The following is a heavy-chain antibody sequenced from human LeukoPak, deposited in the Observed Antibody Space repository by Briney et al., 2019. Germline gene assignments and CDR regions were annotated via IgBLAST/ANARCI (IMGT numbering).Heavy chain of an antibody. CDR1: GFTFSSYW. J-gene: IGHJ5*02. CDR2: ISGSGGST. V-gene: IGHV3-23*01. D-gene: IGHD4-11*01. CDR3: AKDRYSNYGNWFDP. Sequence: GGSLRLSCAASGFTFSSYWMSWVRQAPGKGLEWVSGISGSGGSTYYADSVKGRFTISRDNSKNTLYLQMNSLRAEDTAVYYCAKDRYSNYGNWFDPWGQGTLVTVFS.